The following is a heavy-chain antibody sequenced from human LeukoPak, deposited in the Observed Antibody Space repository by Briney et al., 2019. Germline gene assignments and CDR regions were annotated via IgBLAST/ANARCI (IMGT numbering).Heavy chain of an antibody. V-gene: IGHV1-24*01. CDR3: ATYDSSGYLDF. CDR2: FDPADEQT. Sequence: ASVKVSCKVSGYGLTELSIHWVRQAPGKGLEWVGGFDPADEQTIYAQKFQGRLTMIEDTSTDTAYMELSSLRSEDTAVYYCATYDSSGYLDFWGQGTLVTVSS. J-gene: IGHJ4*02. CDR1: GYGLTELS. D-gene: IGHD3-22*01.